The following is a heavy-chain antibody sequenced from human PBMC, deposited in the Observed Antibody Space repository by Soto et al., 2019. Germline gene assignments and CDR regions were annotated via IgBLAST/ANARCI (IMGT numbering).Heavy chain of an antibody. D-gene: IGHD5-18*01. CDR3: ARRGGNSYVVHGMDV. Sequence: GESLKISCKASGYIFSNYWIIWLRQMPGKGLEWMGTVDPSDSYPKYSPSFQGHVSISADKSIGTAYLQWSSLKASDSAMYYCARRGGNSYVVHGMDVWGQGTTVTVSS. CDR1: GYIFSNYW. CDR2: VDPSDSYP. J-gene: IGHJ6*02. V-gene: IGHV5-10-1*01.